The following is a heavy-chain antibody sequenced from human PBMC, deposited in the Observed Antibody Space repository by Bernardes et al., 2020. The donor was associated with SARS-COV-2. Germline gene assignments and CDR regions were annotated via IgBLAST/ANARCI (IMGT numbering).Heavy chain of an antibody. Sequence: SETLSLTCTVSGGSISVYYWSWIRQPPGKGLEWIGYIHHTGTTSYNPSLESRVAISVDTSKNQLSLRLNSVPAADTAVYYCAREWSSFDHWGQGTLVTVSS. J-gene: IGHJ4*02. CDR1: GGSISVYY. CDR2: IHHTGTT. D-gene: IGHD1-26*01. V-gene: IGHV4-59*01. CDR3: AREWSSFDH.